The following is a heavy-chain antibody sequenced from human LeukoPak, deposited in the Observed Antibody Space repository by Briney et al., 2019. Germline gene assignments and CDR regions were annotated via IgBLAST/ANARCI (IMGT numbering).Heavy chain of an antibody. Sequence: ASVKVSCKASGYTFTGYYIHWVRQAPGQGLEWMGWINPNSGGTNYAQKFQGRVTMTRDTSISTAYMELSRLRSDDTAVYYCAGDHFSGTFEIDYWGQGTLVTVSS. CDR2: INPNSGGT. CDR3: AGDHFSGTFEIDY. CDR1: GYTFTGYY. D-gene: IGHD3-10*01. J-gene: IGHJ4*02. V-gene: IGHV1-2*02.